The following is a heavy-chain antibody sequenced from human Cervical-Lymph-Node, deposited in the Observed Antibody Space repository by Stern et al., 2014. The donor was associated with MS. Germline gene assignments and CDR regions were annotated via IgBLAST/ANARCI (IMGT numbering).Heavy chain of an antibody. CDR3: AREGGNTAEYFQH. Sequence: VQLVQSGGGVVQPGRSLRLSCPASGFTFSSSGMHWVRQAPGKGLEWLAIIWYDGSNRYFEDSVTGRFTISRDNSKNTLYLQINSLRADDTAVYYCAREGGNTAEYFQHWGQGTLVTVSS. CDR2: IWYDGSNR. CDR1: GFTFSSSG. D-gene: IGHD4-23*01. V-gene: IGHV3-33*01. J-gene: IGHJ1*01.